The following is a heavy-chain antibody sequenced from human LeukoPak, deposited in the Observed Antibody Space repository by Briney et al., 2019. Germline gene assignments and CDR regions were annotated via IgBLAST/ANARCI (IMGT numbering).Heavy chain of an antibody. CDR3: ARVGVTADFDY. CDR1: GGFISSSTSY. V-gene: IGHV4-39*07. J-gene: IGHJ4*02. D-gene: IGHD1-26*01. Sequence: PSETLSLTCTVSGGFISSSTSYWGWIRQPPGKGLEWIGDVCYSGSTYSNPSLKSRVSMSRDTAKNQFSLNLSSVTAADTAVYYCARVGVTADFDYWGQGTLVTVSS. CDR2: VCYSGST.